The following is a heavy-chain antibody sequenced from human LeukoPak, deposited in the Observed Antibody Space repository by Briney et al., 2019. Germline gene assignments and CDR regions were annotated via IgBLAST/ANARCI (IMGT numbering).Heavy chain of an antibody. CDR1: GGSISSYD. J-gene: IGHJ4*02. CDR3: ARGSIAAADNYDY. D-gene: IGHD6-13*01. CDR2: IYYSGST. Sequence: PSETLSLTCTVSGGSISSYDWSWIRQPPGKGLEWIGYIYYSGSTNYNPSLKSRVTISVDTSKNQFSLKLSSVTAADTAVYYCARGSIAAADNYDYWGQGTLVTVSS. V-gene: IGHV4-59*01.